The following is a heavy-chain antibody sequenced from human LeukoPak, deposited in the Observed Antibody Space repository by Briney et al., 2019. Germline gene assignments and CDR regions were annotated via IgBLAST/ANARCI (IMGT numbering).Heavy chain of an antibody. CDR1: GFIFSTYA. D-gene: IGHD6-6*01. V-gene: IGHV3-23*01. Sequence: GGSLRLSCAASGFIFSTYAMSWVRQAPGKGLEWVSGISGSGVSTYFADSVKDRFTVSRDNSKNTLYLQLNSLRAEDTAVYYCAKSRSSEARAGSNYWGQGTLVTVSS. CDR3: AKSRSSEARAGSNY. J-gene: IGHJ4*02. CDR2: ISGSGVST.